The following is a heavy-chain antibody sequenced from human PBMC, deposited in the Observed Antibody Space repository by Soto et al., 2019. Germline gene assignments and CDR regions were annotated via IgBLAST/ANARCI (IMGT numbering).Heavy chain of an antibody. CDR3: ARDFRVEMATIPFYY. CDR1: GYTFTSYY. J-gene: IGHJ4*02. CDR2: INPSGGST. Sequence: ASVKVSCKASGYTFTSYYMHWVRQAPGQGPEWMGIINPSGGSTSYAQKFQGRVTMTRDTSTSTVYMELSSLRSEDTAVYYCARDFRVEMATIPFYYWAQGTLVTVSS. D-gene: IGHD5-12*01. V-gene: IGHV1-46*03.